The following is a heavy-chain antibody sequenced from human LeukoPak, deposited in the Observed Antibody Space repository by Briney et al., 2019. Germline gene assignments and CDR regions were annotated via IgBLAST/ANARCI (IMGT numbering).Heavy chain of an antibody. CDR3: ARSRYFDWPYTQGYFDY. V-gene: IGHV4-4*07. CDR1: GGSISSYY. Sequence: SETLSLICTVSGGSISSYYWSWIRQPAGKGLEWIGRIYTSGSTNYNPSLKSRVTMSVDTSKNQFSLKLSSVTAADTAVYYCARSRYFDWPYTQGYFDYWGQGTLVTVSS. D-gene: IGHD3-9*01. CDR2: IYTSGST. J-gene: IGHJ4*02.